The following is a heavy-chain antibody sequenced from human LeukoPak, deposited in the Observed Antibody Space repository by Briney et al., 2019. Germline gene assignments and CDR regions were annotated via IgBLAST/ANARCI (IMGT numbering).Heavy chain of an antibody. D-gene: IGHD3-10*01. Sequence: ASVKVPFKASGYTFTGYYMHWVRQAPGQGLEWMGWINPNSGGTNYAQKFQGRVTMTRDTSISTAYMELSRLRSDDTAVYYCARDWGVTMVRGVSYWGQGTLVTVSS. CDR2: INPNSGGT. CDR1: GYTFTGYY. CDR3: ARDWGVTMVRGVSY. V-gene: IGHV1-2*02. J-gene: IGHJ4*02.